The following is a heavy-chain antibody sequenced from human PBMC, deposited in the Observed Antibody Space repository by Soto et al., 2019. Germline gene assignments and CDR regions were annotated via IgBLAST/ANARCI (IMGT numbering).Heavy chain of an antibody. CDR3: ARDRRSFYHDGSGLDY. V-gene: IGHV4-30-2*01. J-gene: IGHJ4*02. D-gene: IGHD3-22*01. CDR2: IYHGGST. CDR1: GDSISNGGYS. Sequence: QLQLQESGSGLVRPSQTLSLSCAVSGDSISNGGYSWNWIRQPPGKGLEWIGYIYHGGSTYSNPSLGGRVXLXFDTSKNQFSLRLTSVIAADTAVYYCARDRRSFYHDGSGLDYWGQGILVTVSS.